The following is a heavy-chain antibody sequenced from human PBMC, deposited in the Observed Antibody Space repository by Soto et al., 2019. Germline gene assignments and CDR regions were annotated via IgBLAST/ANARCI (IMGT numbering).Heavy chain of an antibody. CDR1: GDSVSSNSVT. CDR3: ARDVRYSSSY. Sequence: AQTLSLTCAISGDSVSSNSVTWNWIRQSPSRGLEWLGRTYYRSKWYNDYAVSVEGRISIHPDTSKNQFSLQLNSVTPEDTAVYYCARDVRYSSSYWGQGTLVTVSS. J-gene: IGHJ4*02. D-gene: IGHD6-13*01. CDR2: TYYRSKWYN. V-gene: IGHV6-1*01.